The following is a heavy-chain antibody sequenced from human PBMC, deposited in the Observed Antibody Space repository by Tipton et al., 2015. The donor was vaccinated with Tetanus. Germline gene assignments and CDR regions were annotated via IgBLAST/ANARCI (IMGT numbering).Heavy chain of an antibody. CDR2: ISGSGNST. CDR1: GFTFSSYG. V-gene: IGHV3-23*04. Sequence: QLVQSGGGVVQPGRSLRLSCAASGFTFSSYGMSWVRQAPAKGLEWVSGISGSGNSTYYADSVKGRFTISRDNSKLYLQMNSLRAEDRAVYYCAKSRASSHYRGAFEIWGQGTMVTVSS. CDR3: AKSRASSHYRGAFEI. J-gene: IGHJ3*02. D-gene: IGHD3-10*01.